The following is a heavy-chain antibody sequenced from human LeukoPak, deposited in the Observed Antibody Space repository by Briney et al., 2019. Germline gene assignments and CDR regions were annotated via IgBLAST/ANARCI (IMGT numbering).Heavy chain of an antibody. Sequence: SETLSLTCTVSGYSISSGYYWGWIRQPPGKGLEWIGYIYYSGSTNYNPSLKSRVTISVDTSKNQFSLKLSSVTAADTAVYYCASKAYGDYNDAFDIWGQGTMVTVSS. CDR2: IYYSGST. CDR1: GYSISSGYY. V-gene: IGHV4-61*01. J-gene: IGHJ3*02. CDR3: ASKAYGDYNDAFDI. D-gene: IGHD4-17*01.